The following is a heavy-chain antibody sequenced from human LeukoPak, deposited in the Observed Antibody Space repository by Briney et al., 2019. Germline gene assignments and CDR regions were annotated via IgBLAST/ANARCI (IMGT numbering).Heavy chain of an antibody. CDR3: ARDGGYCSSTSCRYPDYYYGMDV. CDR2: IWYDGSNK. Sequence: PGGSLRLSCAASGSTFSSYGMHWVRQAPGKGLEWVAVIWYDGSNKYYADSVKGRFTISRDNSKNTLYLQMNSLRAEDTAVYYCARDGGYCSSTSCRYPDYYYGMDVWGQGTTVTVSS. J-gene: IGHJ6*02. CDR1: GSTFSSYG. V-gene: IGHV3-33*08. D-gene: IGHD2-2*01.